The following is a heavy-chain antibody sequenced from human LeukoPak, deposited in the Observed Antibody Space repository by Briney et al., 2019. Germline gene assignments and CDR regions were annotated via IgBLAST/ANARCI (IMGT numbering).Heavy chain of an antibody. CDR1: GFTFSSYA. J-gene: IGHJ4*02. Sequence: GGSLRLSCAASGFTFSSYAMCWVRQAPGKGLEWVSAISGSGGSTYYADSVKGRFTISRDNAKNSLYLQMNSLRADDTAVYYCARDRNYGSGSYHPFDWGPGTLVTVSS. CDR2: ISGSGGST. V-gene: IGHV3-23*01. CDR3: ARDRNYGSGSYHPFD. D-gene: IGHD3-10*01.